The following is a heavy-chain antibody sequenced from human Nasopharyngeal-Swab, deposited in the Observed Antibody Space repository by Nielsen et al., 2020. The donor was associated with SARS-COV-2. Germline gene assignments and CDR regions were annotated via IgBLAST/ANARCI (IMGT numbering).Heavy chain of an antibody. V-gene: IGHV4-31*03. CDR1: GGSISSGGYY. D-gene: IGHD3-3*01. Sequence: SETLSLTCTVSGGSISSGGYYWSWIRQHPGKGLEWIGYIYYSGNTYYNPSLKSRVTISVDTSKNQFSLKLSSVTAADTAVYYCARQKRDTIFGVVNHFDYWGQGTLVTVSS. J-gene: IGHJ4*02. CDR3: ARQKRDTIFGVVNHFDY. CDR2: IYYSGNT.